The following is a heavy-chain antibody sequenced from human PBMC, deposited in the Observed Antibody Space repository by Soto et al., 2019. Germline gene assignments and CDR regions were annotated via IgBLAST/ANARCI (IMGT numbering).Heavy chain of an antibody. Sequence: QVQLVESGEAVVQPGRSLRLSCAASGFTFSTYAIHWVRQAPGKGLEWVSMISYDGTNKDYADSVRDRFSISRDNSKNMVYLQMNSLRAEDTAVYYCARGGDRYDTTSYHFWGLGTLVTVSS. D-gene: IGHD2-21*01. V-gene: IGHV3-30-3*01. CDR2: ISYDGTNK. CDR3: ARGGDRYDTTSYHF. CDR1: GFTFSTYA. J-gene: IGHJ4*02.